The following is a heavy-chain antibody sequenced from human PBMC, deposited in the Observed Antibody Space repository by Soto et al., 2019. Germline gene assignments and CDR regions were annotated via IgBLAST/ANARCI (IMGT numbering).Heavy chain of an antibody. D-gene: IGHD2-15*01. CDR1: GGTFSSYA. J-gene: IGHJ6*02. Sequence: QVQLVQSGAEVKKPGSSVKVSCKASGGTFSSYAISWVRQAPGQGLEWMGGIIPIFGTANYAQKFQGRVTITSDESTSTAYMGLSSLRSEDTAVYYCARADIVVVVAATPVQYYYYGMDVWGQGTTVTVSS. CDR2: IIPIFGTA. CDR3: ARADIVVVVAATPVQYYYYGMDV. V-gene: IGHV1-69*01.